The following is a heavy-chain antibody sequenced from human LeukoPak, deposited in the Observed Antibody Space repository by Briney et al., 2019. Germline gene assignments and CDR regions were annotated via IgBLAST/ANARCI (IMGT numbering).Heavy chain of an antibody. CDR1: GGSISSYY. D-gene: IGHD5-18*01. CDR2: IYTSGST. J-gene: IGHJ4*02. CDR3: ARHLSGVTGYTYGRGIDY. Sequence: SETLSLTCTVSGGSISSYYWSWIRQPAGKGLEWIGRIYTSGSTNYNPSLKSRVTMSVDTSRNQFSLKLSSVTAADTAVYYCARHLSGVTGYTYGRGIDYWGQGTLVTVSS. V-gene: IGHV4-4*07.